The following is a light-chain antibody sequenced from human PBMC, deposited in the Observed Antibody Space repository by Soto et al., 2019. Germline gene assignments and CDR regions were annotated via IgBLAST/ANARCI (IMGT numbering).Light chain of an antibody. Sequence: EIVLTQSPATLSLSPGERATLSCRASQSVSSYLAWYQQKPGQAPRLLIYGGSSRATGIPDRFSGSGSGTDFTLTISRLEPEDFAVYYCQQYGSSLTWTFGQGTKVDIK. CDR2: GGS. CDR3: QQYGSSLTWT. V-gene: IGKV3-20*01. J-gene: IGKJ1*01. CDR1: QSVSSY.